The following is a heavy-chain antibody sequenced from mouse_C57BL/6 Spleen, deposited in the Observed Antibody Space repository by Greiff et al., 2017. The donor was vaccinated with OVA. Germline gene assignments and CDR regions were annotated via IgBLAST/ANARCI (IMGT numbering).Heavy chain of an antibody. D-gene: IGHD1-1*01. CDR3: ARRDYYGSSYWFAY. CDR1: GSTFTSYL. J-gene: IGHJ3*01. CDR2: INPSNGGT. V-gene: IGHV1-53*01. Sequence: VQPQQPGTELVKPGASVKLSCKASGSTFTSYLMHWVKQSPGQGLEWIGNINPSNGGTNYNEKFKSKATLTVDKSSSTAYMQLSSLTSEDSAVYYGARRDYYGSSYWFAYWGEGTLVTVSA.